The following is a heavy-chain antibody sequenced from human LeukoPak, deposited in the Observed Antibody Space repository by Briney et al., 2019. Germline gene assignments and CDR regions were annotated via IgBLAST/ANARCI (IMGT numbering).Heavy chain of an antibody. D-gene: IGHD3-10*01. J-gene: IGHJ5*02. CDR2: IYHSGST. V-gene: IGHV4-30-2*01. Sequence: SETLSLTCAVSGGSISSGGYSWSWIRQPPGKGLEWIGYIYHSGSTYYNPSLKSRVTISVDRSKNQFSLKLSSVTAADTDVYYCASVLWFGEPPYNWFDPWGQGTLVTVSS. CDR1: GGSISSGGYS. CDR3: ASVLWFGEPPYNWFDP.